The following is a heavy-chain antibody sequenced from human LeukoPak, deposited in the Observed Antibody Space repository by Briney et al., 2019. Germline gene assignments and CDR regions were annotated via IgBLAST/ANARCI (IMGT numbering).Heavy chain of an antibody. CDR1: GFTFGSSP. Sequence: GSLRLSCEATGFTFGSSPMSWVRQAPGKGLEWVSSISVGGDYIYYADSVRGRFTISRDNSKSTLYLQMNSLRAEDTAVYYCAKIAVSGLWYFDLWGRGTLVTVSS. V-gene: IGHV3-23*01. CDR3: AKIAVSGLWYFDL. CDR2: ISVGGDYI. D-gene: IGHD6-19*01. J-gene: IGHJ2*01.